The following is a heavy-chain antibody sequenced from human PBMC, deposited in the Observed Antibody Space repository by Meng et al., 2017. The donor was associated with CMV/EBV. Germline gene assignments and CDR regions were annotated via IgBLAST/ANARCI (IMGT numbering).Heavy chain of an antibody. Sequence: SVKVSCKASGGTFGSYAISWVRQAPGQGLEWMGGIIPIFGTANYAQKFQGRVTITTDESTSTAYMELSSLRSEDTAVYYCARGDTAMVDYYYYGMDVWGQGTTVTVSS. CDR2: IIPIFGTA. CDR3: ARGDTAMVDYYYYGMDV. D-gene: IGHD5-18*01. V-gene: IGHV1-69*05. J-gene: IGHJ6*02. CDR1: GGTFGSYA.